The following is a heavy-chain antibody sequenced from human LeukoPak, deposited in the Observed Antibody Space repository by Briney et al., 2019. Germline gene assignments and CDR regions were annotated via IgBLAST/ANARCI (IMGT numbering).Heavy chain of an antibody. J-gene: IGHJ5*02. CDR3: ARQVLYYYGSGSYYNDRLGWFDP. V-gene: IGHV4-39*01. D-gene: IGHD3-10*01. CDR2: IYYSGST. Sequence: SETLFLTCTVSGGSISSSSYYWGWVRQPPGKGLEWIGSIYYSGSTYYNPSLKSRVAISVDTSKNQFSLKLSSVTAADTAVYYCARQVLYYYGSGSYYNDRLGWFDPWGQGTLVTVSS. CDR1: GGSISSSSYY.